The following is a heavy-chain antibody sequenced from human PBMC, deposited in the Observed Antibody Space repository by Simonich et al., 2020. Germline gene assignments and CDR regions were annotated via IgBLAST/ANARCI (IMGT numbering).Heavy chain of an antibody. CDR1: GFTFSSYA. CDR3: ARDLGSSYYFDY. J-gene: IGHJ4*02. V-gene: IGHV3-30*07. CDR2: ISYDGSNK. Sequence: GGGVVQPGRSLRLSCAASGFTFSSYAMHWGRQAPGKGLEWVAFISYDGSNKYYADSVKGRFTISRDNSKNTLYLQMNSLRAEDTAVYYCARDLGSSYYFDYWGQGTLVTVSS. D-gene: IGHD6-6*01.